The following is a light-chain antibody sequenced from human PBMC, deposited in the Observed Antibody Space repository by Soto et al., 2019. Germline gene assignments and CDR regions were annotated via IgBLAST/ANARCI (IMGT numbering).Light chain of an antibody. V-gene: IGKV3-20*01. J-gene: IGKJ3*01. CDR2: GAS. CDR1: QSVSSSY. Sequence: EIVLTPSPGPLSLSPRNSATLSCRASQSVSSSYLAWYQQKPGQTPRLLIYGASNRATGIPDRFSGSGSGTDFTLTISRLEPEDFAVYYCLQYDTSPFTFGPGTKVNIK. CDR3: LQYDTSPFT.